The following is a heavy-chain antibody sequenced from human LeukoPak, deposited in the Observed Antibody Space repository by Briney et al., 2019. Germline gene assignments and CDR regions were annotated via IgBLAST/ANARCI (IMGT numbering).Heavy chain of an antibody. J-gene: IGHJ3*02. Sequence: PSETLSLTCAVSGGSIGSYYWSWIRQPPGKGLEWIGSIYYAGTTYYNPSLKSRVTISVDTSKNQFSLKLSSVTAADTAVYYCASTKTIAARAFDIWGQGTMVTVSS. CDR1: GGSIGSYY. CDR3: ASTKTIAARAFDI. CDR2: IYYAGTT. D-gene: IGHD6-6*01. V-gene: IGHV4-59*05.